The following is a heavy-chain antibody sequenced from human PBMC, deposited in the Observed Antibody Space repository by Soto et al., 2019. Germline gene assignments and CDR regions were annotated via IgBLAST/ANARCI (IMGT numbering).Heavy chain of an antibody. Sequence: GGPLRICCAASGFTFSSFWMHWVSQAPGKGLVWVSGINGDGSTATYADSVKGRFIISRDNAKNMLYLQMNSLTAEDTAVYYCARPRYDGSGTPFDHWGQGTLVTVSS. CDR2: INGDGSTA. CDR1: GFTFSSFW. V-gene: IGHV3-74*01. CDR3: ARPRYDGSGTPFDH. J-gene: IGHJ4*02. D-gene: IGHD3-22*01.